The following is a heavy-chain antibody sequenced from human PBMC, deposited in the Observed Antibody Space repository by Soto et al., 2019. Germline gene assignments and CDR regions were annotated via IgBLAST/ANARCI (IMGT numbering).Heavy chain of an antibody. CDR3: VRENYFDY. CDR1: GFTFSSYA. Sequence: GGSLRLSCAASGFTFSSYAMSWVRQAPGKGLEWVAGISGDGGKTYYADSVKGRFTISRDNAKNTLYLQMDSLGVEDTAVYYCVRENYFDYWGQGTLVTVSS. V-gene: IGHV3-23*01. J-gene: IGHJ4*02. CDR2: ISGDGGKT.